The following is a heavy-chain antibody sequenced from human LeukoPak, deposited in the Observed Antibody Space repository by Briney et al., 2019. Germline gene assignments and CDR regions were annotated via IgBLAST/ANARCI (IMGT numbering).Heavy chain of an antibody. V-gene: IGHV1-46*01. Sequence: ASVKVSCKASVYTFSSYYMHWVRQAPGQGLEWVGLINPTGDSTNYAQKFRGRVTMTRDASTSTVYMDLNSLTSEDTAVYYCAREASGGYFDYWGQGTLVTVSS. D-gene: IGHD4-23*01. CDR1: VYTFSSYY. CDR2: INPTGDST. CDR3: AREASGGYFDY. J-gene: IGHJ4*02.